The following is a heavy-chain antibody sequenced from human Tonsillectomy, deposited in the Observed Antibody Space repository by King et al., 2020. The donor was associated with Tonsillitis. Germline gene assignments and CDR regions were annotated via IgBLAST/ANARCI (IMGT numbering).Heavy chain of an antibody. Sequence: VQLVQSGGGLVQPGGSLRLSCVASGFTFSSYGMSWVRQAPGKGLQWVSSISGSGGSTYYADSVKGRFTISRDNSKNTLYLQMNSLRAEDTAVYYCAKGAIGTTRHFDYWGQGSLVTGSS. CDR1: GFTFSSYG. D-gene: IGHD1-1*01. V-gene: IGHV3-23*04. J-gene: IGHJ4*02. CDR2: ISGSGGST. CDR3: AKGAIGTTRHFDY.